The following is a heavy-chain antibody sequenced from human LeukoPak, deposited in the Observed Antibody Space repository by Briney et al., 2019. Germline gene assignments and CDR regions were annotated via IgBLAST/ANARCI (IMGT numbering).Heavy chain of an antibody. CDR2: IYSGGST. D-gene: IGHD6-13*01. J-gene: IGHJ5*02. CDR1: GFTVSSNY. CDR3: AREFFIAAAGTYWFDP. Sequence: PGGSLRLSCAASGFTVSSNYMSWVRQAPGKGLEWVSVIYSGGSTYYADSVRGRFTISRDNSKNALYLQMNSLRAEDTAVYYCAREFFIAAAGTYWFDPWGQGTLVTVSS. V-gene: IGHV3-53*01.